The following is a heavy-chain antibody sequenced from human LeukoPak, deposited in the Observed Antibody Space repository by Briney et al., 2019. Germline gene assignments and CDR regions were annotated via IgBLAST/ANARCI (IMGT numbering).Heavy chain of an antibody. D-gene: IGHD5-12*01. V-gene: IGHV4-39*01. CDR2: IYYSGST. CDR1: GGSISGSSYY. CDR3: ARNGPLGYGDY. Sequence: SETLSLTCTVSGGSISGSSYYWGWIRQPPGKGLEWIGSIYYSGSTYYNPSLKSRVTISVDTSKNQFSLKLSSVTAADTAVYYCARNGPLGYGDYWGQGTLVTVSS. J-gene: IGHJ4*02.